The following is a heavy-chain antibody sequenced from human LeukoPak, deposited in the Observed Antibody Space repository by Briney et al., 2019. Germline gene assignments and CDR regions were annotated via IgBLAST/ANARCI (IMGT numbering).Heavy chain of an antibody. V-gene: IGHV3-23*01. CDR2: LSGGGGST. CDR1: GFTFSSYA. J-gene: IGHJ4*02. D-gene: IGHD2-2*01. Sequence: PGGSLRLSCVASGFTFSSYAMSWVRQAPGKGLEWVSALSGGGGSTFYADSVKGRFTISRDNSKNTLYLQMNSLRAEDTAVYYCARDQLKGYCSSTSCYFDYWGQGTLVTVSS. CDR3: ARDQLKGYCSSTSCYFDY.